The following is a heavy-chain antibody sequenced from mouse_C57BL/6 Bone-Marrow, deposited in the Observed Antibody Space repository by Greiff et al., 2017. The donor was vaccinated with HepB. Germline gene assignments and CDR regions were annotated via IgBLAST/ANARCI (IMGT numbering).Heavy chain of an antibody. CDR3: ASQGQFAY. Sequence: EVKLVESGGGLVQPGGSLSLSCAASGFTLTDYYMSWVRQPPGKALEWLGFIRNKANGYTTEYSASVKGRFTISRDNSQSILYLQMNALRAEDSATYYCASQGQFAYWGQGTLVTVSA. CDR2: IRNKANGYTT. CDR1: GFTLTDYY. J-gene: IGHJ3*01. V-gene: IGHV7-3*01.